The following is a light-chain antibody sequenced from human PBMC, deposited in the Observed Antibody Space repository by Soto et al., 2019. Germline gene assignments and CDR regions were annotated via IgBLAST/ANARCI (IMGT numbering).Light chain of an antibody. CDR3: QQYGSSPPWT. Sequence: EIVLTQSPGTLSLSPGKRATLSCRASQSVSSSYLAWYQQKAGQAPRLLIYGASTTATGIPVRFSGSGAETDFTLTIRRLEPQDFAVYYRQQYGSSPPWTFGQGTKVEIK. V-gene: IGKV3-20*01. CDR1: QSVSSSY. CDR2: GAS. J-gene: IGKJ1*01.